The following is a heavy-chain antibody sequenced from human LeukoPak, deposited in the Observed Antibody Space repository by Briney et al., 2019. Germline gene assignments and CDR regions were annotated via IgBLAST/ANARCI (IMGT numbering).Heavy chain of an antibody. J-gene: IGHJ4*02. D-gene: IGHD3-10*01. CDR2: IYHSGST. CDR3: ARGDMHYYYGSGSFLH. V-gene: IGHV4-38-2*02. Sequence: SETLSLTCTVSGYSISSGYYWGWIRQPPGKGLEWIGSIYHSGSTYYNPSLKSRVTISVDTSKNQFSLKLSSVTAADTAVYYCARGDMHYYYGSGSFLHWGQGTLVTVSS. CDR1: GYSISSGYY.